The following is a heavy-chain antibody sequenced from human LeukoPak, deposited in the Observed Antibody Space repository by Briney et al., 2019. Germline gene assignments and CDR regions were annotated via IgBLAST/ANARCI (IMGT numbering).Heavy chain of an antibody. CDR1: GFTFSYSW. CDR3: ARDGRDGYNGYFDP. D-gene: IGHD5-24*01. CDR2: IKGGGSDK. Sequence: AGGSLRLSCIASGFTFSYSWMTWVGQPPGRGLKWVANIKGGGSDKYYVDSVKGRFTISRDNAKKSLYLQMNSLKAEDTAVYYCARDGRDGYNGYFDPWGQGTLVTVSS. J-gene: IGHJ5*02. V-gene: IGHV3-7*01.